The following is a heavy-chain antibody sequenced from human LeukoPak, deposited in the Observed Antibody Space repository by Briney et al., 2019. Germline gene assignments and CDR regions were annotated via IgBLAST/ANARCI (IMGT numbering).Heavy chain of an antibody. CDR1: GFTFSSFG. D-gene: IGHD6-19*01. J-gene: IGHJ4*02. CDR3: AFQWLVKRIAYYFDY. CDR2: ISDNGGTT. V-gene: IGHV3-23*01. Sequence: PGRSLRLSCAASGFTFSSFGMNWVRQAPGKGLEWVSTISDNGGTTYYADPVKGRFTISRDNSKNTLYLQMNSLRAEDTAIYYCAFQWLVKRIAYYFDYWGQGTLVTVSS.